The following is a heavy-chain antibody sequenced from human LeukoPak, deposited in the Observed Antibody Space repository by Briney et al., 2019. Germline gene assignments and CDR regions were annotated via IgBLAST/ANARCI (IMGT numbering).Heavy chain of an antibody. CDR2: ISYDGSNK. D-gene: IGHD3-22*01. V-gene: IGHV3-30*04. CDR1: GFTLSSCA. CDR3: ARDPDHYYYDSSGYFDY. J-gene: IGHJ4*02. Sequence: QPGGSLRLSCAASGFTLSSCAMHWVRQAPGKGLEWVTVISYDGSNKYYADSVKGRFSISRDNSKNTLYLQMNSLRAEDTAVYYCARDPDHYYYDSSGYFDYWGQGTLVTVSS.